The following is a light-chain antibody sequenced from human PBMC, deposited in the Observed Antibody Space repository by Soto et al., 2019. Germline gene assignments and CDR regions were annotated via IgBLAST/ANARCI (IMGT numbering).Light chain of an antibody. CDR2: DAS. J-gene: IGKJ5*01. CDR3: QQRSNWPPIT. CDR1: QSISSY. V-gene: IGKV3-11*01. Sequence: IVLTQSPATLCLSPGERATLSCRASQSISSYLAWYQQKPGQAPRLLIYDASTRATGIPARFSGSGSGTDFILTISSLEPEDFAVYYCQQRSNWPPITFGQGTRREIK.